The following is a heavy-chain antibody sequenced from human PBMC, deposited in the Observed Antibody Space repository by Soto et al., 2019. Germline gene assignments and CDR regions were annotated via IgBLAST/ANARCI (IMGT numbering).Heavy chain of an antibody. J-gene: IGHJ3*02. D-gene: IGHD3-22*01. V-gene: IGHV1-24*01. CDR1: GYTLTELS. CDR2: FDPEDGET. CDR3: ATLTPITMIVTGAFDI. Sequence: ASVKVSCKVSGYTLTELSMHWVRQAPGKGLEWMGGFDPEDGETIYAQKFQGRVTMTEDTSTDTAYMELSSLRSEDTAVYYCATLTPITMIVTGAFDIWGQGTMVTVSS.